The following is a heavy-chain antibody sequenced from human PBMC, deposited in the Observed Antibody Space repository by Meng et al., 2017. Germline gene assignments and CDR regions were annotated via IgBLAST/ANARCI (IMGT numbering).Heavy chain of an antibody. J-gene: IGHJ4*02. CDR2: IIPIFGTA. Sequence: QLVQSAAEVKKPGASVKVSCKASGYTFTSYAMHWVRQAPGQGLEWMGGIIPIFGTANYAQKFQGRVTITADESTSTAYMELSSLRSEDTAVYYCARDSDSSSWYDYFGYWGQGTLVTVSS. CDR3: ARDSDSSSWYDYFGY. CDR1: GYTFTSYA. D-gene: IGHD6-13*01. V-gene: IGHV1-69*13.